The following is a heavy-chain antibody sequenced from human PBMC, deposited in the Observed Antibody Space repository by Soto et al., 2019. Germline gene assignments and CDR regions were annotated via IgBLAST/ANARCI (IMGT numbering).Heavy chain of an antibody. D-gene: IGHD6-6*01. J-gene: IGHJ4*02. Sequence: QITLRESGPALVHPTQPLTLTCTFSGFSLSTSGVAVGWIRQPPGKALEWLSLIYWDDDKRYSPSLKRRVTITKDTSKNQVVLIMTNMDPVDTATYYCARRLSSSASFDYWGQGTLVTVSS. CDR1: GFSLSTSGVA. V-gene: IGHV2-5*02. CDR3: ARRLSSSASFDY. CDR2: IYWDDDK.